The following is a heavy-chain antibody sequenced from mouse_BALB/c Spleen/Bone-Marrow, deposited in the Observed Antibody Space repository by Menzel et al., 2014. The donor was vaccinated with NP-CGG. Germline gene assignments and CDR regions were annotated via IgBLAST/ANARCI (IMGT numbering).Heavy chain of an antibody. CDR1: GYTFTSYW. V-gene: IGHV1-69*02. J-gene: IGHJ1*01. D-gene: IGHD2-3*01. CDR2: IDPSDSET. Sequence: QVQLQQSGAELVKPGAPVKLSCKASGYTFTSYWMNWVKQRPGRGLEWIGRIDPSDSETHYNQKFKDKATLTVDKSSSTAYIQLSSLTSEVSAVYYCARSHGYYPYWYFDVWGAGTTVTVSS. CDR3: ARSHGYYPYWYFDV.